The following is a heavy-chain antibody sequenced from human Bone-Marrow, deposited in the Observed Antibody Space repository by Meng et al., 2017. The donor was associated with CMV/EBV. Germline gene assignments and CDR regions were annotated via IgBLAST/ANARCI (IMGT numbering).Heavy chain of an antibody. CDR1: GGSISSSSYY. Sequence: ECGPRLVKASETPPLTCTVSGGSISSSSYYWGWIPQPPGKGLEWIGSIYYSGSTNYNPSLKSRVTISVDTSKNQFSLKLSSVTAADTAVYYCAREGHNSSGWSRWGQGTLVTVSS. J-gene: IGHJ4*02. D-gene: IGHD6-19*01. V-gene: IGHV4-39*07. CDR2: IYYSGST. CDR3: AREGHNSSGWSR.